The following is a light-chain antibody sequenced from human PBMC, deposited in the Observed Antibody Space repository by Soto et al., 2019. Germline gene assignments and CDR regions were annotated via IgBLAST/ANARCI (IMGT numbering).Light chain of an antibody. CDR1: QSVSTY. V-gene: IGKV3-11*01. J-gene: IGKJ5*01. Sequence: EIVLTQSPATLSLSPGERATLSCRASQSVSTYLAWYQQKPGQAPSPLIYDTSNRATGIPARFSGRGSGTDFTLTISSLEPEDFAVYYCHQGITFGQGTRLEIK. CDR3: HQGIT. CDR2: DTS.